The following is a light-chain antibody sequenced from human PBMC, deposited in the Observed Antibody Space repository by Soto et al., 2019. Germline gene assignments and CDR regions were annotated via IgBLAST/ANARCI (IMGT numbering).Light chain of an antibody. CDR1: QSVSSSY. J-gene: IGKJ1*01. CDR3: QQYGP. Sequence: IVLTQSPGTLSLSPGERATLSCRASQSVSSSYLAWYQQKPGQAPRLLIYGASSRATGIPDRFSGSGSGKDFTLTISRLEPEDFAVYYCQQYGPFGQGTKVDI. CDR2: GAS. V-gene: IGKV3-20*01.